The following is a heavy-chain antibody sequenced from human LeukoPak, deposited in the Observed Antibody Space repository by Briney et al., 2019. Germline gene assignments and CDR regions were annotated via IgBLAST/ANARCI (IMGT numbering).Heavy chain of an antibody. J-gene: IGHJ3*02. CDR2: NSDGGST. V-gene: IGHV3-74*01. D-gene: IGHD6-25*01. CDR3: ARRSAAKDAFDI. Sequence: GGSLRLSCAASGFTFSSYWMHWVRQAPGKGLVWVSRNSDGGSTSYTDCVKGRFTISRDNAKNTLYLQMNSLRSEDTAVYYCARRSAAKDAFDIWGQGTKVTVSS. CDR1: GFTFSSYW.